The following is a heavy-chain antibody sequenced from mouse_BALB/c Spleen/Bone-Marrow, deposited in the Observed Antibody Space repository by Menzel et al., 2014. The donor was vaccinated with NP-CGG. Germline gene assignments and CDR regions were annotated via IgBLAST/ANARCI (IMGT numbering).Heavy chain of an antibody. CDR3: ARGNYGNYVDYFDY. D-gene: IGHD2-1*01. V-gene: IGHV5-6-3*01. CDR1: GFTFSSYG. Sequence: EVQVVESGGGLVQPGGSLKLSCAASGFTFSSYGMSWVRQTPDKRLELVASINSNGGSTYYPDSVKGRSTISRDNAKNTPSLQTSSLKSEDTAMYYCARGNYGNYVDYFDYWGQGTTLTVSS. J-gene: IGHJ2*01. CDR2: INSNGGST.